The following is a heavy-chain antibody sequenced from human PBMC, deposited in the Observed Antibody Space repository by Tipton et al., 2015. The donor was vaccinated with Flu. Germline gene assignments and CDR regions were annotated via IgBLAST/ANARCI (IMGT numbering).Heavy chain of an antibody. CDR2: ISYAGSNK. J-gene: IGHJ5*02. Sequence: SLRLSCAASGFIFSNFAMHWVRQAPGKGLEWVAVISYAGSNKNYADSVKGRFTISRDNSKNTLYLEMNSLKAEDTATYYCARIPLGELTSGTDLWGQGTLVTVSS. D-gene: IGHD3-16*02. V-gene: IGHV3-30*04. CDR1: GFIFSNFA. CDR3: ARIPLGELTSGTDL.